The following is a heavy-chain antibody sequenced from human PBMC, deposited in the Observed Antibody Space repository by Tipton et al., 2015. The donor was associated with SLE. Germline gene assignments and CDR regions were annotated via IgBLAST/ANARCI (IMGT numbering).Heavy chain of an antibody. CDR3: ARDMHHYFDY. V-gene: IGHV3-33*08. J-gene: IGHJ4*02. CDR1: GFSFSGSA. Sequence: SLRLSCAASGFSFSGSAMHWVRQAPGKGLEWVAVIWYDGSNKYYADSVKGRFTISRDNSKNTLYLQMNSLRAEDTAVYYCARDMHHYFDYWGQGSLVTVSS. CDR2: IWYDGSNK. D-gene: IGHD2-2*01.